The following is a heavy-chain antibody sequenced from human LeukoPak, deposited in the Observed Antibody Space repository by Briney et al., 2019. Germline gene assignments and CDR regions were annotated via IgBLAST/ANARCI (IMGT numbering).Heavy chain of an antibody. Sequence: SETLSLTCTVSGGSISSYYWGWIRQPPGKGLEWIGSIYHSGSTYYNPSLKSRVTISVDTSKNQFSLKLSSVTAADTAVYYCAREEGYCSSTSCLYYFDYWGQGTLVTVSS. D-gene: IGHD2-2*01. J-gene: IGHJ4*02. V-gene: IGHV4-38-2*02. CDR2: IYHSGST. CDR1: GGSISSYY. CDR3: AREEGYCSSTSCLYYFDY.